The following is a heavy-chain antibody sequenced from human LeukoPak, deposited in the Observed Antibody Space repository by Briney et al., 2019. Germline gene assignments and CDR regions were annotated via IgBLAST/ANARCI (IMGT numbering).Heavy chain of an antibody. CDR2: INPSGGST. CDR1: GYTFTSYY. CDR3: AREAGYYDSSGYFYHVSLGY. D-gene: IGHD3-22*01. J-gene: IGHJ4*02. Sequence: ASVKVSCKASGYTFTSYYMHWVRQAPGQGLEWMGTINPSGGSTSYAQKFQGRVTMTRDTSTSTVYMELSSLRSEDTAVYYCAREAGYYDSSGYFYHVSLGYWGQGTLVTVSS. V-gene: IGHV1-46*01.